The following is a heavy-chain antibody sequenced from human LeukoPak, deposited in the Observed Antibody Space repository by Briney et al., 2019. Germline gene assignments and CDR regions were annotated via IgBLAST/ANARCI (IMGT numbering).Heavy chain of an antibody. V-gene: IGHV5-51*01. D-gene: IGHD2-2*01. J-gene: IGHJ4*02. Sequence: GESLKISCKDSGYSFTSYWIGWVRQMPGKGLEWMGVIYPGDSDTRYSPSFQGQVTISADKSISTAYMQWSSLKASDTAMYYCAKILGYCSSTSCYGGFDYWGQGTLVTVSS. CDR3: AKILGYCSSTSCYGGFDY. CDR1: GYSFTSYW. CDR2: IYPGDSDT.